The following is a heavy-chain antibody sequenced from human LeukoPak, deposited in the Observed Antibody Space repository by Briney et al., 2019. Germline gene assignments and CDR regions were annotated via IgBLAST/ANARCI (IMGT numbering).Heavy chain of an antibody. J-gene: IGHJ4*02. D-gene: IGHD3-9*01. CDR1: GGSISSSSYY. CDR3: ARGITIFGTFDY. CDR2: IYYSGST. V-gene: IGHV4-39*07. Sequence: SETLSLTCTVSGGSISSSSYYWGWIRQPPGKGLEWIGSIYYSGSTYYNPSLKSRVTISVDTSKNQFSLKLSSVTAADTAVYYCARGITIFGTFDYWGQGTLVTVSS.